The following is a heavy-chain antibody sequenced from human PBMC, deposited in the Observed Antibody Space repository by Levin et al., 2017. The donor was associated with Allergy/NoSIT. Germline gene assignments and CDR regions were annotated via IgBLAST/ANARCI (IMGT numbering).Heavy chain of an antibody. Sequence: SQTLSLTCAVSCGSIRSSNWWSWVRQPPGKGLEWIGEIYHSGSTSYNPSLKSRVTISVDKSKNQFSLKLSSVTAADTAVYYCARGLNGQWLVRAFDIWGQGTMVTVSS. D-gene: IGHD6-19*01. CDR3: ARGLNGQWLVRAFDI. CDR2: IYHSGST. V-gene: IGHV4-4*02. CDR1: CGSIRSSNW. J-gene: IGHJ3*02.